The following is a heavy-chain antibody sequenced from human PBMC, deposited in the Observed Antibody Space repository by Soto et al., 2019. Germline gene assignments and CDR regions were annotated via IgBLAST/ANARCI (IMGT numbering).Heavy chain of an antibody. V-gene: IGHV1-18*01. Sequence: GASVKVSCKASGYSFTSYGISWVRQAPGQGLELMGWISAYNGNTNYAQKLQGRVTRTTDTSTSKAYMELRSLRSDDTAVYYCARAVVPAATQNYYYYMDVWGKGTTVTVSS. J-gene: IGHJ6*03. CDR3: ARAVVPAATQNYYYYMDV. CDR2: ISAYNGNT. D-gene: IGHD2-2*01. CDR1: GYSFTSYG.